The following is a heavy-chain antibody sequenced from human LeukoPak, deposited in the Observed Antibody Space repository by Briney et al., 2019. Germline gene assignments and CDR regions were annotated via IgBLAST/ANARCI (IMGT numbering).Heavy chain of an antibody. CDR1: GFTFSSYA. V-gene: IGHV3-30*04. J-gene: IGHJ6*03. Sequence: HPGGSLRLSCAASGFTFSSYAMHWVRQAPGKGLEWVAVISYDGSNKYYADSVKGRFTISRDNSKNTLYLQMNSLRAEDTAVYYCARAPHRYCSGGSCYYYMDVWGKGTTVTVSS. D-gene: IGHD2-15*01. CDR2: ISYDGSNK. CDR3: ARAPHRYCSGGSCYYYMDV.